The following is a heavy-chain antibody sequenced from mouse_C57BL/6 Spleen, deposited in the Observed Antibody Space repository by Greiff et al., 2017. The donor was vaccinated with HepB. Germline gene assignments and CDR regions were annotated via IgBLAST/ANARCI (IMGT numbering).Heavy chain of an antibody. V-gene: IGHV1-69*01. CDR1: GYTFTSYW. J-gene: IGHJ4*01. CDR3: ARGLWYAMDY. D-gene: IGHD1-1*02. Sequence: QVQLQQPGAELVMPGASVKLSCKASGYTFTSYWMHWVKQRPGQGLEWIGEIDPSDSYTNYNQKFKGKSTLTVDKSSSTAYMQLSSLTSEDSAVYYCARGLWYAMDYWGQGTSVTVSS. CDR2: IDPSDSYT.